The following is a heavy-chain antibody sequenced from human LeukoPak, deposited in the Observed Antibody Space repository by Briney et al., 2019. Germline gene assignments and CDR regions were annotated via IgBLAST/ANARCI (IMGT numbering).Heavy chain of an antibody. D-gene: IGHD3-22*01. V-gene: IGHV3-53*01. CDR2: IYSGGST. CDR3: ARGGDSSGYPYDY. J-gene: IGHJ4*02. CDR1: GFTVSSNY. Sequence: PGGSLRLSFAASGFTVSSNYMSWVRQAPGKGLEWVSVIYSGGSTYYADSVKGRFTISRDNSENTLYLQMNSLRAEDTAVYYCARGGDSSGYPYDYWGQGTLVTVSS.